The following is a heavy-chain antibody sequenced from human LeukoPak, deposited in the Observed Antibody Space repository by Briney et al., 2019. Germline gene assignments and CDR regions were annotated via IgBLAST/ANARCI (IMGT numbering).Heavy chain of an antibody. CDR2: MYYSGNT. CDR3: ARHVGYYYDSSGYYYGGYYFDY. CDR1: GGSISSYY. V-gene: IGHV4-59*08. J-gene: IGHJ4*02. Sequence: SETLSLTCTVSGGSISSYYWNWIRQPPGKGLEWIGYMYYSGNTKYNPSLKSRVAISVDTSKNQFSLKLSSVTAADTAVYYCARHVGYYYDSSGYYYGGYYFDYWGQGTLVTVSS. D-gene: IGHD3-22*01.